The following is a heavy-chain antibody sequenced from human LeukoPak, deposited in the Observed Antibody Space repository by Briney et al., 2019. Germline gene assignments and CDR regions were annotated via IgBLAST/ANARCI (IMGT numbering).Heavy chain of an antibody. V-gene: IGHV4-39*07. CDR2: IYYSGST. D-gene: IGHD2-15*01. J-gene: IGHJ4*02. Sequence: SETLSLICSVSGGSISRSSYYWGWIRQPPGKGLEWIGSIYYSGSTNYNPSLKSRVTISVDTSKNQFSLKLSSVTAADTAVYYCAREWCSGGSCYLDYWGQGTLVTVSS. CDR3: AREWCSGGSCYLDY. CDR1: GGSISRSSYY.